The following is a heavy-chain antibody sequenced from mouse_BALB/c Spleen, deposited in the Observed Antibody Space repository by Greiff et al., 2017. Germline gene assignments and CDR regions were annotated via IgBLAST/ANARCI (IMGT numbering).Heavy chain of an antibody. V-gene: IGHV5-4*02. CDR3: ARDRYDGDYYAMDY. D-gene: IGHD2-14*01. Sequence: EVHLVESGGGLVKPGGSLKLSCAASGFTFSDYYMYWVRQTPEKRLEWVATISDGGSYTYYPDSVKGRFTISRDNAKNNLYLQMSSLKSEDTAMYYCARDRYDGDYYAMDYWGQGTSVTVSS. J-gene: IGHJ4*01. CDR2: ISDGGSYT. CDR1: GFTFSDYY.